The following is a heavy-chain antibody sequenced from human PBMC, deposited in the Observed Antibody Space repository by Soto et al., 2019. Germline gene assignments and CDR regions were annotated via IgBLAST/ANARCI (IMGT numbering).Heavy chain of an antibody. CDR1: GGSFSGYY. J-gene: IGHJ4*02. V-gene: IGHV4-34*01. CDR2: INHSGST. D-gene: IGHD3-22*01. Sequence: SETLSLTCAVYGGSFSGYYWSWIRQPRGKGLEWIGEINHSGSTNYNPSLKSRVTISVDTSKNQFSLKLSSVTAADTAVYYCAGTYYYDSSGFWPLWGQGTLVTVSS. CDR3: AGTYYYDSSGFWPL.